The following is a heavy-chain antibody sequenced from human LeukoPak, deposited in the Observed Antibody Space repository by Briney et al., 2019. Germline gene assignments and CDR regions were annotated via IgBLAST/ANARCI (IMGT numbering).Heavy chain of an antibody. CDR3: AKYYYGSGTPFFDY. CDR1: GFTFSSYA. J-gene: IGHJ4*02. CDR2: ISYDGSNK. Sequence: GGSLRLSCAASGFTFSSYAMHWVRQAPGKGLEWVAVISYDGSNKYYADSVKGRFTISRDNSKNTLYLQMNSLRAEDTALYYCAKYYYGSGTPFFDYWGQGTLVTVSS. D-gene: IGHD3-10*01. V-gene: IGHV3-30*04.